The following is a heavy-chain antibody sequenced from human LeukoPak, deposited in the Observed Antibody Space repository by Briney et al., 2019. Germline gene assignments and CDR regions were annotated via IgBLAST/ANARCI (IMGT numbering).Heavy chain of an antibody. CDR1: GGSFSGYY. D-gene: IGHD3-22*01. CDR2: INHRGST. V-gene: IGHV4-34*01. Sequence: PSETLSLTCAVYGGSFSGYYWSWLRQPPGKGLEWLGEINHRGSTNYNPSLKSRVTISVDTSKNQFPLKLSSVTAADTAVYYFARRNYDSSCYYAFDYWGQGTLVTVSS. CDR3: ARRNYDSSCYYAFDY. J-gene: IGHJ4*02.